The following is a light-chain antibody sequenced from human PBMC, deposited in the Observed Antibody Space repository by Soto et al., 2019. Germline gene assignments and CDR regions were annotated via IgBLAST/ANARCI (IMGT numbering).Light chain of an antibody. CDR2: AAS. Sequence: DIQMTQSQSSLSASVGDRVTITCRASEGISSYLNWYQLKPGTAPKLLIYAASNLQSGVPPRFSGSGSGKDFTLTIAALQPDDFATYYCHQSFSSPRTFGQGTKVDI. V-gene: IGKV1-39*01. J-gene: IGKJ1*01. CDR3: HQSFSSPRT. CDR1: EGISSY.